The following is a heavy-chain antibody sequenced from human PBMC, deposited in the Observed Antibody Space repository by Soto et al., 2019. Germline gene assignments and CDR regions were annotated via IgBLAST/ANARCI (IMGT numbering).Heavy chain of an antibody. CDR1: GYTFTSHG. Sequence: QVQLVQSGTEAKKPAASVKVSCRTSGYTFTSHGITWLRQAPGQGLEWMAWISGYNGKTNYAQKFQGRVIMTTNTYTSTDYMALRRLRSDDTAGYYCAREKLEIATIFDHWGQGTLVTVS. V-gene: IGHV1-18*01. D-gene: IGHD3-10*01. J-gene: IGHJ4*02. CDR3: AREKLEIATIFDH. CDR2: ISGYNGKT.